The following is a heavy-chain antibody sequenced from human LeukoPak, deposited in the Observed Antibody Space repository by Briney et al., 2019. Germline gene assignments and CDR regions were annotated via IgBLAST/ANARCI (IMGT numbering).Heavy chain of an antibody. CDR1: GFIFSTYA. Sequence: GGSLRLSCAGSGFIFSTYAMSWVRQAPGKGLEWGANIKKDGSEKYYVDSVKGRFTISRDNAKDSLYLQMNSLRAEDTAVYYCARAGYLRWYDAFDIWGQGTMVTVSS. D-gene: IGHD4-23*01. J-gene: IGHJ3*02. CDR3: ARAGYLRWYDAFDI. CDR2: IKKDGSEK. V-gene: IGHV3-7*01.